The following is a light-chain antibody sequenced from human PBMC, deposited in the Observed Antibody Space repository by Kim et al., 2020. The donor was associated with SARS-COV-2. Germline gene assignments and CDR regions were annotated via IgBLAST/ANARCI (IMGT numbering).Light chain of an antibody. J-gene: IGLJ2*01. CDR2: QDS. CDR3: QAWDSSTDVV. Sequence: VSPGQTASITCSGDKLGDKYACWYQQKPGQTPVLVIYQDSKRPSGIPERFSGSNSGNTATLSISGTQAMDEADYYCQAWDSSTDVVFGGGTQLTVL. CDR1: KLGDKY. V-gene: IGLV3-1*01.